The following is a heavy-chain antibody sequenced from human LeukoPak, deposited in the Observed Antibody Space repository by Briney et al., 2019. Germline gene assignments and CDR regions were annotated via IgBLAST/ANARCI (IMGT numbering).Heavy chain of an antibody. CDR1: GYTLTELP. D-gene: IGHD2-15*01. J-gene: IGHJ4*02. CDR3: ATGVGHGRDY. V-gene: IGHV1-24*01. Sequence: ASVKVSCKVSGYTLTELPMHWVRQAPGKGLEWMGGFDPEDGETIYAQKSQGRVTITEDTSTDTAYMELSSLRSEDTAVYYCATGVGHGRDYWGQGTLVTVSS. CDR2: FDPEDGET.